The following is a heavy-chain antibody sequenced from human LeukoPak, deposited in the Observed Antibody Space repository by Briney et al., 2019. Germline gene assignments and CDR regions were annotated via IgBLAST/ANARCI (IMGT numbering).Heavy chain of an antibody. Sequence: PGGSLRLSCEASGFTFSYYGIHWVRQAPDKGLEWLAVISDDGTTTFYADSVKGRITISRDNSKNTLSLQMNSLRADDTAVYYCAKDQGSGWFGGFDIWGQGTMVTVSS. CDR2: ISDDGTTT. D-gene: IGHD6-19*01. CDR3: AKDQGSGWFGGFDI. V-gene: IGHV3-30*18. CDR1: GFTFSYYG. J-gene: IGHJ3*02.